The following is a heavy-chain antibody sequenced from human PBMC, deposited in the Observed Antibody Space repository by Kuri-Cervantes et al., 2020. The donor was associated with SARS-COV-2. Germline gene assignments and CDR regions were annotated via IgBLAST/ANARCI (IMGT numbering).Heavy chain of an antibody. D-gene: IGHD3-10*01. V-gene: IGHV2-26*01. CDR3: ARTMVRPWLDP. Sequence: SGPTLVKPTETLTQTCTVSGFSLSTARMGVSWIRQPSGKALEWLAHIFSNDEKSYSTSLKSSLTISKDTSKSQVVLKMTNMDPVDTATYYCARTMVRPWLDPWGQGTLVTVSS. CDR2: IFSNDEK. J-gene: IGHJ5*02. CDR1: GFSLSTARMG.